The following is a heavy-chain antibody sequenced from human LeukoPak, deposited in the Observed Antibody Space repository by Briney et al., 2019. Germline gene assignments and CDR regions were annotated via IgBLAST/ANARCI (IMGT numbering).Heavy chain of an antibody. CDR2: NNHSRRA. CDR3: SSTWFDR. V-gene: IGHV4-34*01. D-gene: IGHD3-22*01. J-gene: IGHJ5*02. Sequence: SETVSLTCAVYGGSFSTYYWRWIRDPPGKGVEWIGENNHSRRAKYNHSLKRRVTITIDMSDNKFSPNLNFVTPADTAVYYLSSTWFDR. CDR1: GGSFSTYY.